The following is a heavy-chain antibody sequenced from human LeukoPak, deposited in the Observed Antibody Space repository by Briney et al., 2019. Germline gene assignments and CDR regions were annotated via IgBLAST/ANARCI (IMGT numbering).Heavy chain of an antibody. J-gene: IGHJ3*02. CDR3: ARLPTSQGAFDI. Sequence: SETLSLTCTVSGGSINSTNYYWGWIRQPPGKGLEWMGSIYYSGSTYYNPSLRSRVTISVDTSKNQFSLKLTSVTAADTAVYYRARLPTSQGAFDIWGQGTMVTVSS. CDR2: IYYSGST. V-gene: IGHV4-39*01. CDR1: GGSINSTNYY.